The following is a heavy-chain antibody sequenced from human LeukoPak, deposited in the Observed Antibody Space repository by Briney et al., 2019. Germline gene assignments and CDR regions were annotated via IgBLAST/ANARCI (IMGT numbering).Heavy chain of an antibody. D-gene: IGHD6-13*01. J-gene: IGHJ5*02. CDR1: GYTFTNYA. CDR2: INTNTGNP. CDR3: ARDPPRGVEAAVKNWFDGGP. Sequence: ASVKVSCKASGYTFTNYAMSWVRQAPGQGLEWMGWINTNTGNPTYAQGFTGRFVFSLDTSVSTAYLQISSLEAEDTALYYCARDPPRGVEAAVKNWFDGGPWGQGTLVTVSS. V-gene: IGHV7-4-1*02.